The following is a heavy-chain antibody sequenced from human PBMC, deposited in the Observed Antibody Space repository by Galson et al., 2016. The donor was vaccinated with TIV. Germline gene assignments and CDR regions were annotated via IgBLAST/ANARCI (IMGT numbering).Heavy chain of an antibody. Sequence: SVKVSCKASGYSFTGYFMHWVRQAPGQGLEWMGWINPKTGATTYAQEFQGRITMTRDTSASTVYMDLNRLQSDDTAVYYCARSDSYYKYALDIWGPGTTVTVSS. V-gene: IGHV1-2*02. D-gene: IGHD3-10*01. J-gene: IGHJ3*02. CDR3: ARSDSYYKYALDI. CDR2: INPKTGAT. CDR1: GYSFTGYF.